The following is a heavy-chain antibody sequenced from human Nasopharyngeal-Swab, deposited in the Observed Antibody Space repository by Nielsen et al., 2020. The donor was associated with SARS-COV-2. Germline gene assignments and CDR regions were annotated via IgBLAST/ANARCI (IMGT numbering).Heavy chain of an antibody. J-gene: IGHJ5*02. Sequence: WVRRAPGQGLEWMGGIIPILGIANYAQKFQGRVTITADKSTSTAYMELSSLRSEDTAVYYCASSHCSSTSCYHWFDPWGQGTLVTVSS. V-gene: IGHV1-69*10. CDR3: ASSHCSSTSCYHWFDP. CDR2: IIPILGIA. D-gene: IGHD2-2*01.